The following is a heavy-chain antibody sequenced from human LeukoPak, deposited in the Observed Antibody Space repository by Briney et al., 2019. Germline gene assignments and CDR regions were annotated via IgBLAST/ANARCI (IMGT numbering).Heavy chain of an antibody. D-gene: IGHD6-19*01. Sequence: GGSLRLSCVASGFAFNIYSMNWVRQAPGKGLEWVGRIKSKTDGGTTDYAAPVKGRFTISRDDSKNTLYLQMNSLKTEDTAVYYCTTPEYSSGWPYFDYWGQGTLVTVSS. CDR1: GFAFNIYS. J-gene: IGHJ4*02. CDR3: TTPEYSSGWPYFDY. CDR2: IKSKTDGGTT. V-gene: IGHV3-15*01.